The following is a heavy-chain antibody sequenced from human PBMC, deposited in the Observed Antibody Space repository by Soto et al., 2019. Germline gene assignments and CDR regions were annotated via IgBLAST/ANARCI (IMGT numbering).Heavy chain of an antibody. J-gene: IGHJ4*02. CDR2: IYYSGST. V-gene: IGHV4-59*01. D-gene: IGHD4-17*01. CDR1: GGSISSYY. Sequence: PSETLSLTCAVSGGSISSYYWSWIRQPPGKGLEWIGYIYYSGSTNYNPSLKSRVTISVDTSKNQFSLKLSSVTAADTAVYYCARGDYSSFDYWGQGTLVTVSS. CDR3: ARGDYSSFDY.